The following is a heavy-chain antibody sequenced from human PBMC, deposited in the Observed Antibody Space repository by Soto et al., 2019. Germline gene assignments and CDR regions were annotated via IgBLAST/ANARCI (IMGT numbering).Heavy chain of an antibody. Sequence: EVQLVESGGGLVQPGESLRLSCAASGFTFSSYWMTWVRQAPGKGLEWVANIKQDGGEKYYLDSGEGRFTISRNNAKNSLYLQMNSLRIEDTAVYYCARETGFLKNLRYCNDTTCPEDYWGQGALVTVSS. V-gene: IGHV3-7*01. CDR2: IKQDGGEK. CDR1: GFTFSSYW. D-gene: IGHD2-8*02. CDR3: ARETGFLKNLRYCNDTTCPEDY. J-gene: IGHJ4*02.